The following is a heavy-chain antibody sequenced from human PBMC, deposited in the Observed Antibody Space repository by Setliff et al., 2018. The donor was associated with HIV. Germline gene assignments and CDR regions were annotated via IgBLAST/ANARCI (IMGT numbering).Heavy chain of an antibody. V-gene: IGHV3-33*06. CDR3: AKEFEDLSGAY. CDR1: GFTFSNYG. Sequence: PGGSLRLSCAASGFTFSNYGMHWVRQAAGKGLEWVAVIWYDGSIEYYADSVKGRFTISRDNSKNTLYLQMNSLRAEDTATYYCAKEFEDLSGAYWGQGTLVTVSS. J-gene: IGHJ4*02. D-gene: IGHD3-10*01. CDR2: IWYDGSIE.